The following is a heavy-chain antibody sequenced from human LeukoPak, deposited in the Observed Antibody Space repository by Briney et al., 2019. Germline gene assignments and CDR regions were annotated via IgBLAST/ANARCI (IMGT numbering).Heavy chain of an antibody. Sequence: AASVKVSCKASGYTFTSYGTSWVRQAPGQGLEWMGWISAYNGNTKYSQKFQGRVTITRDTSASTAYMELSSLRSEDTAVYYCARDSSGWYRYYYYYYGMDVWGQGTTVTVSS. CDR3: ARDSSGWYRYYYYYYGMDV. D-gene: IGHD6-19*01. J-gene: IGHJ6*02. CDR2: ISAYNGNT. CDR1: GYTFTSYG. V-gene: IGHV1-18*01.